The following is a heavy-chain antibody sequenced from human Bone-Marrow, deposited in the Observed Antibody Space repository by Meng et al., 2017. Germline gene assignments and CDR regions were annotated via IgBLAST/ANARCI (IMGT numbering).Heavy chain of an antibody. D-gene: IGHD2-21*02. CDR1: GGSISSYY. CDR3: ARQATYCGGDCYWAGYYYYGMDV. CDR2: IYYSVST. J-gene: IGHJ6*02. V-gene: IGHV4-59*01. Sequence: SETLSLTCTVSGGSISSYYWSWIRQPPGKGLEWIGYIYYSVSTNYNPSLKSRVTISVDTSKNQFSLKLSSVTAADTAVYYCARQATYCGGDCYWAGYYYYGMDVWGQGTTVTVSS.